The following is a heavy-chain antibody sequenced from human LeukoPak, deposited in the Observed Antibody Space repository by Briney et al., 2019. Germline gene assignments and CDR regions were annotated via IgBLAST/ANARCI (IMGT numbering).Heavy chain of an antibody. D-gene: IGHD6-19*01. Sequence: GGSLRLSCAASGFTFSSYSMNWVRQAPGKGLEWVSYISSSSTIYYADSVKGRFTISRDNAKNSLYLQMNSLRAEDTAVYYCARDWLAVAGFFDYWGQGTLVTVSS. V-gene: IGHV3-48*01. J-gene: IGHJ4*02. CDR3: ARDWLAVAGFFDY. CDR2: ISSSSTI. CDR1: GFTFSSYS.